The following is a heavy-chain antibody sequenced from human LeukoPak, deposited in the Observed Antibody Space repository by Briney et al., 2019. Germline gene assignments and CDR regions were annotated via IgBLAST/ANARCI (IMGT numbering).Heavy chain of an antibody. J-gene: IGHJ6*02. Sequence: ETETLTCTVSGGSISTFYWSWIRQPPGKGLEWIGWIYYSGSTKYNPSLKSRVTISLDTSKNQFSLQLSSVTAADTAVYYCAREKGRGYGYGMDVWGQGTTVTVSS. CDR2: IYYSGST. D-gene: IGHD6-25*01. CDR1: GGSISTFY. CDR3: AREKGRGYGYGMDV. V-gene: IGHV4-59*01.